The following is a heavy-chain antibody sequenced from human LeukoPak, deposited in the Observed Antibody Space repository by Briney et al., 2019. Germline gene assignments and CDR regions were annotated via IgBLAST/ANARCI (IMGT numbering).Heavy chain of an antibody. CDR1: GFTFSSYE. CDR2: ISSSGSTI. J-gene: IGHJ5*02. V-gene: IGHV3-48*03. D-gene: IGHD2-15*01. CDR3: ARGVGYCSGGSCYAWFDP. Sequence: GGSLRLSCAASGFTFSSYEMNWVRQAPGKGLEWVSYISSSGSTIYYADSVKGRFTVSRDNAKNSLYLQMNSLRAEDTAVYYCARGVGYCSGGSCYAWFDPWGQGTLVTVSS.